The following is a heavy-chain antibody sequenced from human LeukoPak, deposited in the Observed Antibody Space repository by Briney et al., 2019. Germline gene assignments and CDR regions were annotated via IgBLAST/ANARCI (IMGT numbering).Heavy chain of an antibody. J-gene: IGHJ5*02. D-gene: IGHD3-3*01. CDR3: ARDIALYDGCGFWSCNWFDP. Sequence: GGSLRLSCAASGFTFSSYSMNWVRQAPGKGLEWVSSISSSSSYIYYADSVKGRFTISRDNAKNSLYLQMNSLRAEDTAVYYCARDIALYDGCGFWSCNWFDPWGQGTLVTVSS. V-gene: IGHV3-21*01. CDR2: ISSSSSYI. CDR1: GFTFSSYS.